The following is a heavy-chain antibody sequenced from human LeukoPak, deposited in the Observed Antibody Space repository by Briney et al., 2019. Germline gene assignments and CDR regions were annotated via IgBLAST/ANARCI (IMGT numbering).Heavy chain of an antibody. CDR3: ARAVTFSSSSRGYYYYYYMDV. J-gene: IGHJ6*03. CDR1: GFTFSSYE. CDR2: ISSSGSTI. Sequence: GGSLRLSCAASGFTFSSYEMNWVRQAPGKGLEWVSYISSSGSTIYYADSVKGRFTISRDNAKNSLYLQMNSLRAEDTAVYYCARAVTFSSSSRGYYYYYYMDVWGKGTTVTVSS. D-gene: IGHD6-6*01. V-gene: IGHV3-48*03.